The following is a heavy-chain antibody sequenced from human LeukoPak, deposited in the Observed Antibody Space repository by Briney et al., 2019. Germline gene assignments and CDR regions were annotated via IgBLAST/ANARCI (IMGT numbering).Heavy chain of an antibody. J-gene: IGHJ4*02. D-gene: IGHD6-13*01. CDR3: AKDRPGIAAAGIFDY. CDR1: GFTFDDYA. CDR2: ISGDGGST. Sequence: GGSLRLSCAASGFTFDDYAMHWVRQTPGKRLEWVSLISGDGGSTYDADSVKARFTITRDNSNSSLYLQMNSLRTEDTALFYCAKDRPGIAAAGIFDYWGQGTLVTVSS. V-gene: IGHV3-43*02.